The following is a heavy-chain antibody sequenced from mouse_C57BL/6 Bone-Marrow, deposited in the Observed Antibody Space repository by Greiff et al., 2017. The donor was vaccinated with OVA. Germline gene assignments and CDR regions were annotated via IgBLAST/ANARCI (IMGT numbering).Heavy chain of an antibody. J-gene: IGHJ1*03. CDR1: GFTFSSYA. CDR2: ISAGGSYT. CDR3: ARDRRGRWDMDV. V-gene: IGHV5-4*01. Sequence: EVQLVESGGGLVKPGGSLKLSCAASGFTFSSYAMSWVRQTPEKRLEWVATISAGGSYTYYPDNVKGRFTISRDNATNNLYLQMSHLKSEDTAKYYGARDRRGRWDMDVWGKGTTVTVSS.